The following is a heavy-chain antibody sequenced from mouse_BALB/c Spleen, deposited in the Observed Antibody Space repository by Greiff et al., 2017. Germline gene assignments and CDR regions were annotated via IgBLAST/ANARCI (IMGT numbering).Heavy chain of an antibody. J-gene: IGHJ4*01. CDR3: TGLSLPGMSYYAMDY. CDR1: GFTFSNYW. CDR2: IRLKSNNYAT. V-gene: IGHV6-6*02. D-gene: IGHD2-4*01. Sequence: EVKLQESGGGLVQPGGSMKLSCVASGFTFSNYWMNWVRQSPEKGLEWVAEIRLKSNNYATHYAESVKGRFTISRDDSKSSVYLQMNNLRAEDTGIYYCTGLSLPGMSYYAMDYWGQGTSVTVSS.